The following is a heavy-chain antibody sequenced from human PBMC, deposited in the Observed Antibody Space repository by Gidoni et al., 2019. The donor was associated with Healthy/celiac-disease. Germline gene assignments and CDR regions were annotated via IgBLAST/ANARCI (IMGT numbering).Heavy chain of an antibody. Sequence: EVQLVQSGAEVKKPGESLKISCKGSGYSFTSYWIGWVRQMPGKGLEWMGIIYPGDSDTRYSPSFQGQVTISADKSISTAYLQWSSLKASDTAMYYCAMSNYCSSTSCYTEEPYFDYWGQGTLVTVSS. CDR1: GYSFTSYW. CDR2: IYPGDSDT. D-gene: IGHD2-2*02. CDR3: AMSNYCSSTSCYTEEPYFDY. V-gene: IGHV5-51*01. J-gene: IGHJ4*02.